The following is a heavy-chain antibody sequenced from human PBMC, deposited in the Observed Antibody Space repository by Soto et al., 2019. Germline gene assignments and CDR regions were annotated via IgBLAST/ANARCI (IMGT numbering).Heavy chain of an antibody. J-gene: IGHJ3*02. CDR3: ARDYGDAFDI. V-gene: IGHV1-2*02. CDR2: INPNSGGT. CDR1: GYTFTGYY. Sequence: QVQLVQSGAEVQKPGASVKVSCKASGYTFTGYYMHWVRQAHGQGLEWMGWINPNSGGTNYAQEFRGRVNLTRDTSISTAYMELSRLRSDDTALYYCARDYGDAFDIWGQGTMVTVSS. D-gene: IGHD4-17*01.